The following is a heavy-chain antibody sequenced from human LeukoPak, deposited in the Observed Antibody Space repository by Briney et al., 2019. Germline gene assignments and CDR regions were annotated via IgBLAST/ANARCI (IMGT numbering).Heavy chain of an antibody. CDR1: GGSISSGDYY. Sequence: SETLSLTCTVSGGSISSGDYYWSWIRQPPGKGLEWIGYIYYSGSTYYNPSLKSRVAISVDTSKNQFSLKLSSVTAADTAVYYCARVVRQTRRLDYWGQGTLVTVSS. J-gene: IGHJ4*02. CDR2: IYYSGST. CDR3: ARVVRQTRRLDY. V-gene: IGHV4-30-4*01.